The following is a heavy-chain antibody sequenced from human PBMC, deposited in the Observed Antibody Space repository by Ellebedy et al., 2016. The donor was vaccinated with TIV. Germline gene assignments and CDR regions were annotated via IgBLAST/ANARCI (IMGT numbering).Heavy chain of an antibody. J-gene: IGHJ4*02. D-gene: IGHD3-9*01. CDR1: GGSVTRYH. V-gene: IGHV4-59*08. CDR3: ARHRKNDVLTGYDY. CDR2: IHHTGFT. Sequence: SETLSLXCSVSGGSVTRYHWSWIRQPPGKGLEWIGYIHHTGFTNYNPSLKGRVSVAMDKYRNKLSVRLSSVTAADTAVYYCARHRKNDVLTGYDYWGQGILVTVSS.